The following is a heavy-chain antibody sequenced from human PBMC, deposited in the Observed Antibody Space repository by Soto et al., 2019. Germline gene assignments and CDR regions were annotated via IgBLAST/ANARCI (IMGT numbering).Heavy chain of an antibody. J-gene: IGHJ4*02. CDR1: GYTFTSYH. Sequence: ASVKVSCKASGYTFTSYHMHRVRQAPGQGLEWMGIINPSGGITTYAQKFQGRVTMTRDTSTSTVYMELSSLRSEDTAMYFCARDRGDGYNLMGVFDYWGQGTLVTVSS. V-gene: IGHV1-46*01. CDR2: INPSGGIT. D-gene: IGHD3-10*01. CDR3: ARDRGDGYNLMGVFDY.